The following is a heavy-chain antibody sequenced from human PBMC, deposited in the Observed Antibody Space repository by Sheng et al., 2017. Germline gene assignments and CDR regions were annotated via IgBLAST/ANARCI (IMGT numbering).Heavy chain of an antibody. Sequence: EVQLVESGGGLVLPGGSLRLSCAVSGSHTVWLHWVRQAPGKGPMWISRIQTDGTTTNYADSVRGRFTISRDDAKNTLYLQMNSLRVEDTAVYYCAADNWGPAYWGQGSLVSVST. CDR3: AADNWGPAY. D-gene: IGHD7-27*01. J-gene: IGHJ4*02. V-gene: IGHV3-74*01. CDR2: IQTDGTTT. CDR1: GSHTVW.